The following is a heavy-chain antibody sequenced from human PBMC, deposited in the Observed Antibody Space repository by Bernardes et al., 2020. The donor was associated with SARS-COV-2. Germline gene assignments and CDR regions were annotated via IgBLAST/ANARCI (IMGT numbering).Heavy chain of an antibody. Sequence: ASVKVFRKVSGYTLNDLSLHWVRQAPGKGLEWLGGFDPEDGETIYAQKFQGRVTMTEDTSTDTAYMELSSLRSEDTAVYYCATSHPFDPPGNWFDPWGQGTLVTVSS. CDR1: GYTLNDLS. CDR2: FDPEDGET. J-gene: IGHJ5*02. V-gene: IGHV1-24*01. CDR3: ATSHPFDPPGNWFDP.